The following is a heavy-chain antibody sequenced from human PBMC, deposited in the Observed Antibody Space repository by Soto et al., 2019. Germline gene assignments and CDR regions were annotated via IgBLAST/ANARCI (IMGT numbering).Heavy chain of an antibody. CDR2: ISAYNGNT. D-gene: IGHD2-2*01. CDR1: GYTFTSYG. J-gene: IGHJ6*02. Sequence: GASVKVSCKASGYTFTSYGISWVRQAPGQGLEWMGWISAYNGNTNYAQKLQGRVTMTTDTSTSTAYMELRSLRSDDTAVYYCARDSCSSTSCFNYYYYGMDVWGQGTTVTVS. V-gene: IGHV1-18*01. CDR3: ARDSCSSTSCFNYYYYGMDV.